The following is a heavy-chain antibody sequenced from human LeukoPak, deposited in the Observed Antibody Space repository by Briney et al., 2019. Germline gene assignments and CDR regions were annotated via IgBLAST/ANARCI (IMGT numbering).Heavy chain of an antibody. CDR2: IIPIFGTA. V-gene: IGHV1-69*01. J-gene: IGHJ5*02. CDR3: ARGVVPAAIGWFDP. D-gene: IGHD2-2*01. Sequence: SVKVSCKASGGTFSSYAISWVRQAPGQGLEWMGGIIPIFGTANYAQKFQGRVTITADESTGTAYMELSSLRSEDTAVYCCARGVVPAAIGWFDPWGQGTLVTVSS. CDR1: GGTFSSYA.